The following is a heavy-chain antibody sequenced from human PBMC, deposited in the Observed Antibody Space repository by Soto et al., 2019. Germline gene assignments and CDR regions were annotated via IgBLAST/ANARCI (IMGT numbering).Heavy chain of an antibody. CDR2: IGTAGDT. CDR1: GFTFSSYD. V-gene: IGHV3-13*01. J-gene: IGHJ6*02. CDR3: AREGTEWLRPYYYYYGMDV. Sequence: GGSLRLSCAASGFTFSSYDMHWVRQATGKGLEWVSAIGTAGDTYYPGSVKGRFTISRENAKNSLYLQMNSLRAEDTAVYYCAREGTEWLRPYYYYYGMDVWGQGTTVTVSS. D-gene: IGHD5-12*01.